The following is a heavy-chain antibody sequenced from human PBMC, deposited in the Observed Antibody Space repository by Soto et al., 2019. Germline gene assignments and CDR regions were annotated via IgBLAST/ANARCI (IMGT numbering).Heavy chain of an antibody. Sequence: GGSLRLSCAASGFTVSSNYMSWVRQAPGKGLEWVSVIYSGGSTYYADSVKGRFTISRDNSKNTLYLQMNSLRAEDTAVYYCAGANIAVATWPFLDYWGQGTLVTVSS. V-gene: IGHV3-53*01. D-gene: IGHD6-19*01. CDR2: IYSGGST. CDR1: GFTVSSNY. J-gene: IGHJ4*02. CDR3: AGANIAVATWPFLDY.